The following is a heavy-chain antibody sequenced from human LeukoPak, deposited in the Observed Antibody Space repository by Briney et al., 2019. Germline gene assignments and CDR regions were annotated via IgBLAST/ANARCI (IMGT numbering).Heavy chain of an antibody. Sequence: ESGGSLRLSCAASGFTFNDYYMNWIRQAPGKGLEWVSYISGSGSTIYCADSVKGRFTISRDNSNNMLYLQMNSLRAEDTAVYYCRKRGAYYVDYWGRGILVTVSS. D-gene: IGHD3-16*01. CDR3: RKRGAYYVDY. V-gene: IGHV3-11*01. CDR2: ISGSGSTI. J-gene: IGHJ4*02. CDR1: GFTFNDYY.